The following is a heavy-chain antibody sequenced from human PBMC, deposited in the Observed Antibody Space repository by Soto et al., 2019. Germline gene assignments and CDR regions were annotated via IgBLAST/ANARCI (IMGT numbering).Heavy chain of an antibody. CDR1: GGSISSGDYY. V-gene: IGHV4-30-4*01. CDR3: XXXXXXXXXXXXXIXY. Sequence: QVQLQESGPGLVKPSQTLSLTCTVSGGSISSGDYYWSWIRQPPGKGLEWIGYIYYSGSTYYNPSLKSRVTISVDTSKNQFSLKLSXXXXXXXXXXXXXXXXXXXXXXXXXIXYWGQGTLVT. CDR2: IYYSGST. J-gene: IGHJ4*02.